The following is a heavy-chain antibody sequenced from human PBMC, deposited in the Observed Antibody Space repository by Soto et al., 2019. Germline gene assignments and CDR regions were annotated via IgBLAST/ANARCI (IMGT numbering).Heavy chain of an antibody. V-gene: IGHV4-31*03. CDR2: IYNSGTT. D-gene: IGHD6-25*01. Sequence: SETLSLTCTVPGGSINIGGYYWTWILQHPGKGLEWFGNIYNSGTTFYNPSLEGRVSISLDPSKNQFSLKLASVTAADSAVYFCARGRGYIYQNYFDLWGRGIRVTVSS. J-gene: IGHJ5*01. CDR1: GGSINIGGYY. CDR3: ARGRGYIYQNYFDL.